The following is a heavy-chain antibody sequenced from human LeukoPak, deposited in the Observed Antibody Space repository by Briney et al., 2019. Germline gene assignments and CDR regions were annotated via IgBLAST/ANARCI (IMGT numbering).Heavy chain of an antibody. D-gene: IGHD3-22*01. CDR3: ARDPGASAYYYDSRGYAGTFDI. V-gene: IGHV1-2*02. Sequence: ASVKVSCKASGYTFTDYYMHWVRQAPGQGLEWMGWIDPNSGGTNYAQKFQGRVTMTRDTSISTAYMELSRLRSDDTAVYYCARDPGASAYYYDSRGYAGTFDIWGQGTMVTVSS. J-gene: IGHJ3*02. CDR2: IDPNSGGT. CDR1: GYTFTDYY.